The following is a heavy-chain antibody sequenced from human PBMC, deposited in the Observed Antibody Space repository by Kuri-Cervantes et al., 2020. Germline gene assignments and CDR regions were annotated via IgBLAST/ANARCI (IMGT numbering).Heavy chain of an antibody. V-gene: IGHV1-8*02. J-gene: IGHJ4*02. CDR1: GGTFSSYA. D-gene: IGHD2-15*01. Sequence: ASVKVSCKASGGTFSSYAISWVRQATGQGLEWMGWMNPNSGNTGYAQKFQGRVTMTRNTSISTAYMELSSLRSVDTAVYYCAREYCSGGSCYYFDYWGQGTLVTVSS. CDR3: AREYCSGGSCYYFDY. CDR2: MNPNSGNT.